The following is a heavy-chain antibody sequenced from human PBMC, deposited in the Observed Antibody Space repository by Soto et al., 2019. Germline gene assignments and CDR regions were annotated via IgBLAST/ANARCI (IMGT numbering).Heavy chain of an antibody. CDR2: IKSKTDGGTT. CDR3: TTENPVPTGSDAFDI. J-gene: IGHJ3*02. D-gene: IGHD4-17*01. CDR1: GFTFSNAW. V-gene: IGHV3-15*01. Sequence: EVQLVESGGGLVKPGGSLRLSCAASGFTFSNAWMSWVRQAPGKGLEWVGRIKSKTDGGTTDYAAPVKGRFTISRDDSKNTLYLQMNSLKPEDTAVYYCTTENPVPTGSDAFDIWGQGTMVTVSS.